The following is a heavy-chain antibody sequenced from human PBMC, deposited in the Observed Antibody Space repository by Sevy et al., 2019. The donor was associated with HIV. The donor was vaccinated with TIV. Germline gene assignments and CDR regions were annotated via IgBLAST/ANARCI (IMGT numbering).Heavy chain of an antibody. Sequence: GGSLRLSCAASGFTFSSYAMHWVRQAPGKGLEWVSAISNSGSDTKYAGSVKGRFTISRDNSKNTLYVQMNSLSAEDTAVYYCAKDRITVIGDAFGLWGQGTMVTVSS. CDR1: GFTFSSYA. D-gene: IGHD4-17*01. J-gene: IGHJ3*01. V-gene: IGHV3-23*01. CDR2: ISNSGSDT. CDR3: AKDRITVIGDAFGL.